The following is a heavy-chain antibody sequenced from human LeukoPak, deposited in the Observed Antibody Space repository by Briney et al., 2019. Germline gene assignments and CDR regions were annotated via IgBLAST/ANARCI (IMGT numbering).Heavy chain of an antibody. J-gene: IGHJ4*02. Sequence: AGTLSLSCAASGFTFSSYGMHWVRQAPGKGLEWMAVICYDGSNQYYADSVKGRFTISRDNSKNPLYLQMNCLRAEDTAGYYCARDTFAVARKGFDYWGQGTLVTVSS. V-gene: IGHV3-33*01. CDR1: GFTFSSYG. CDR2: ICYDGSNQ. CDR3: ARDTFAVARKGFDY. D-gene: IGHD6-19*01.